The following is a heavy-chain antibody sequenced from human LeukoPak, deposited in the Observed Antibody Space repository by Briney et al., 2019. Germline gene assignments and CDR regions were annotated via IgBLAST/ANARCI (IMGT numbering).Heavy chain of an antibody. D-gene: IGHD3-22*01. CDR2: IKSKTDGGTA. CDR3: TTVALYDSSGYYSDY. Sequence: GGSLRPSCAASGFAFSKAWMTWVRQAPGKGLEWVGRIKSKTDGGTADYATPVKGRFTILRDDSKKMLFLQMNSLKTEDTAVYYCTTVALYDSSGYYSDYWGQGTLVTVSS. V-gene: IGHV3-15*01. J-gene: IGHJ4*02. CDR1: GFAFSKAW.